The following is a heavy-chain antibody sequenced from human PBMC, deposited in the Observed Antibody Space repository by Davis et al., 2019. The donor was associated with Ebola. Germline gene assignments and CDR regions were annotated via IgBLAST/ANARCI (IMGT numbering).Heavy chain of an antibody. CDR2: IIPIFGTA. CDR3: ARVGCSGGSCYSYYGMDV. D-gene: IGHD2-15*01. CDR1: VCTFSSYA. J-gene: IGHJ6*02. V-gene: IGHV1-69*13. Sequence: SSVTVSCKASVCTFSSYAISWVRQAPGHGLEWMGGIIPIFGTANYAQKFQGRVTITADESTSTAYMELSSLRSEDTAVYYCARVGCSGGSCYSYYGMDVWGQGTTVTVSS.